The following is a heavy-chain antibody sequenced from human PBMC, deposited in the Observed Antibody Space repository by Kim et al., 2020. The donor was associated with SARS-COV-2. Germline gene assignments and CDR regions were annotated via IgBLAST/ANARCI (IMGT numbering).Heavy chain of an antibody. CDR3: VYYGSGSPI. D-gene: IGHD3-10*01. V-gene: IGHV3-43*02. J-gene: IGHJ3*01. CDR1: GFTLGDFA. Sequence: GGSLRLSCTASGFTLGDFAMHWVRQVQGRSLEWVSLMSGNGLSTYYTDSVKGRFSISRDKSKNSLYLQMNSLRSEDSALYYCVYYGSGSPIWGQGTMGTVFS. CDR2: MSGNGLST.